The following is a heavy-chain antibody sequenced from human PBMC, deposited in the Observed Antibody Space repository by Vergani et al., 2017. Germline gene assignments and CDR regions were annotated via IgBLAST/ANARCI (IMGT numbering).Heavy chain of an antibody. J-gene: IGHJ6*02. CDR1: GFKFSDHY. D-gene: IGHD6-13*01. V-gene: IGHV3-11*04. CDR3: AEEPGISTPRRYYAMDV. Sequence: LEESGGGSVKPGGSLRLSCAASGFKFSDHYMSWIRQAPGKGLEWVSHISPGASTVSYTDSVTGRFTVSRDNDNNSLSLDMTTLRVEDTAVYYCAEEPGISTPRRYYAMDVWCQGTTVTVSS. CDR2: ISPGASTV.